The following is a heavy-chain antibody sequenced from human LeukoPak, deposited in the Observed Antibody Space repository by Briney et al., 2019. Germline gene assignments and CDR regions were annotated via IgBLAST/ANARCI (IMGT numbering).Heavy chain of an antibody. CDR2: IYYSGST. Sequence: SETLSLTCTVSGGSISNYYWSWIRQPPGKGLEWIGYIYYSGSTNYNPSLKSRVTISVDTSKNQFSLKLSSVTAADTAVYYCARDGSYYYGSGSYYPNDAFDIWGQGTMVTVSS. V-gene: IGHV4-59*01. CDR1: GGSISNYY. J-gene: IGHJ3*02. D-gene: IGHD3-10*01. CDR3: ARDGSYYYGSGSYYPNDAFDI.